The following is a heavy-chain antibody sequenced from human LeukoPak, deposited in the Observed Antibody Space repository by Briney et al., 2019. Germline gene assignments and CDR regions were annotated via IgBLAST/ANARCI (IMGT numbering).Heavy chain of an antibody. V-gene: IGHV1-69*13. D-gene: IGHD6-19*01. Sequence: SVKVSCKASGGTFSSYAISWVRQAPGQGLEWIGGIIPIFGTANYAQKFQGRVTITADESTSTAYMELSSLRSDDTAVYYCARDEPYNSGWYYFDYWGQGSLVTVSS. CDR3: ARDEPYNSGWYYFDY. J-gene: IGHJ4*02. CDR1: GGTFSSYA. CDR2: IIPIFGTA.